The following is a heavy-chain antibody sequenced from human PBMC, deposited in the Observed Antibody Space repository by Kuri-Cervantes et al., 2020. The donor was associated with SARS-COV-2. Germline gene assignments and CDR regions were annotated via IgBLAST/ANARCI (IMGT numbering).Heavy chain of an antibody. CDR2: ISGGGGDT. Sequence: GESLKISCAASGFDFGFRVMSWVRQAPGRGLEWVSSISGGGGDTFFADSVKDRFTISRDNYRRTLYLQMSTLRPEDTAIYYCATTRASAGASGAPNWFDTWGQGTLVTVSS. CDR3: ATTRASAGASGAPNWFDT. V-gene: IGHV3-23*01. CDR1: GFDFGFRV. J-gene: IGHJ5*02. D-gene: IGHD4/OR15-4a*01.